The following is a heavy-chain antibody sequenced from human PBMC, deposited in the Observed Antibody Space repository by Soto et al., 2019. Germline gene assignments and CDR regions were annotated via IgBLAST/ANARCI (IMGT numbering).Heavy chain of an antibody. D-gene: IGHD3-3*01. Sequence: DEQLVESGGGSLQPGESLRLSCAASGFSFRNYAMPWVRQSPGKGLEWVSLISSGGGTTNYADSVKGRFSISRDNSQNMLYLQMNGLRGEDTALYYCAKLKGGLGRFYGMDAWGQGTMVIVSS. CDR2: ISSGGGTT. CDR1: GFSFRNYA. J-gene: IGHJ6*01. CDR3: AKLKGGLGRFYGMDA. V-gene: IGHV3-23*04.